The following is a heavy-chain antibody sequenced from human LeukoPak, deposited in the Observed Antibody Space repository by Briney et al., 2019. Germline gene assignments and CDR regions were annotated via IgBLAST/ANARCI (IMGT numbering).Heavy chain of an antibody. V-gene: IGHV4-59*11. CDR2: IYYSGST. Sequence: SETLSLTCTVSGGSISSHYWSWIRQPPGKGLEWIGYIYYSGSTNYNASPQSRVTISVDTSKNQFFLKLSSVTAADTAVYYCARGGWSLDVWGRGTLVTVSS. CDR1: GGSISSHY. J-gene: IGHJ2*01. CDR3: ARGGWSLDV.